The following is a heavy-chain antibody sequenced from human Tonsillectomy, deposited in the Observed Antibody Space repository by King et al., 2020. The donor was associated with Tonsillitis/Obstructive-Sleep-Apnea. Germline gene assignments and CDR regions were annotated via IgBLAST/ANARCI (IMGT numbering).Heavy chain of an antibody. CDR2: IYPGDSDT. CDR3: ARHLPVAGMNAFDI. V-gene: IGHV5-51*01. Sequence: VQLVESGAEVKKPGESLKISCKGSGFSFATYWIGWVRQMPGKGLEWMGIIYPGDSDTSYSPSFQGQVTISADKSISTTYLQWSSLKASDTAMYYCARHLPVAGMNAFDIWGQGTLVTVSS. D-gene: IGHD6-19*01. J-gene: IGHJ3*02. CDR1: GFSFATYW.